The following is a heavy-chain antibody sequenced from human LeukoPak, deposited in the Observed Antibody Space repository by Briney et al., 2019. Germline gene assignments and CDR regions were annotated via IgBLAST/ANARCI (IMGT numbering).Heavy chain of an antibody. CDR3: AKGSYYDSSGSFYFDY. Sequence: GGSLRLSCAASGFTFTSYSMNWVRQAPGKGLEWVSTISGGGGSTYYADSVKGRFTISRDNSKSTLYVQVNSLGTEDTAAYYCAKGSYYDSSGSFYFDYWGQGTLVTVSS. J-gene: IGHJ4*02. V-gene: IGHV3-23*01. CDR1: GFTFTSYS. CDR2: ISGGGGST. D-gene: IGHD3-22*01.